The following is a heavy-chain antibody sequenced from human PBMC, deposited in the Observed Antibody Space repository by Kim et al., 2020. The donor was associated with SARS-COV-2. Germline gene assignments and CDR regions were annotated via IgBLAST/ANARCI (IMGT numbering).Heavy chain of an antibody. V-gene: IGHV1-18*01. CDR2: ISAYNGNT. D-gene: IGHD3-10*01. CDR3: ARVFPVLLWFGELSTYYGMDV. J-gene: IGHJ6*02. Sequence: ASVKVSCKASGYTFTSYGISWVRQAPGQGLEWMGWISAYNGNTNHAQKPQGRVTMTTDTSTSTAYMELRSLRSDDTAVYYCARVFPVLLWFGELSTYYGMDVWGQGTTVTVSS. CDR1: GYTFTSYG.